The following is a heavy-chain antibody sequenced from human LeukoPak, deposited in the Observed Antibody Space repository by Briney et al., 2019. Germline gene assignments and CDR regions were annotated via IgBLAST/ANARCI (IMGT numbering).Heavy chain of an antibody. CDR2: INHSGST. D-gene: IGHD6-6*01. CDR1: GGSFSRYY. J-gene: IGHJ5*02. V-gene: IGHV4-34*01. Sequence: SVTLSLTCAVYGGSFSRYYWSWIRQPPGKGLEWIGEINHSGSTNYNPSLKSRVTISVDTSKNQFSLKLSSVTAADTAVYYCARHGLTIAAPGRWFDPWGQGTLVTVSS. CDR3: ARHGLTIAAPGRWFDP.